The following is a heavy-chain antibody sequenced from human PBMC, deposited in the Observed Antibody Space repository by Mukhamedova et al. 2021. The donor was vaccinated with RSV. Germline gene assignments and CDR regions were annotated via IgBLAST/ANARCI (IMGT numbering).Heavy chain of an antibody. CDR3: ARSPGGSKPCDY. D-gene: IGHD2-15*01. V-gene: IGHV4-34*01. CDR2: ITHSGST. Sequence: GEITHSGSTTYNPSLSSRVIMSADASKNQLSLNLTSVTAADTAVYYCARSPGGSKPCDYCGQGTPVTASS. J-gene: IGHJ4*02.